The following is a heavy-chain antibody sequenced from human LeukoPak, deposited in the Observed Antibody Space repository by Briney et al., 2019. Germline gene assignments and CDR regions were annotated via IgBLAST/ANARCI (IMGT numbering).Heavy chain of an antibody. Sequence: GGSLRLSCAASGFTFSSYNMNWVRQAPGKGLEWVSYISSSGSTIYYADSVKGRFTISRDNAKNSLYLQMNILRPEDTGFYYCVKDIGGGDYYYFYMDAWGKGTTVTVSS. D-gene: IGHD3-16*01. CDR3: VKDIGGGDYYYFYMDA. V-gene: IGHV3-48*04. CDR2: ISSSGSTI. J-gene: IGHJ6*03. CDR1: GFTFSSYN.